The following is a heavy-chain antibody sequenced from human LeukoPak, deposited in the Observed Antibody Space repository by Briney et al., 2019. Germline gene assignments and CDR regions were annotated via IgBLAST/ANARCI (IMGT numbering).Heavy chain of an antibody. Sequence: PSETLSLTCTVSGGSISSYYWSWIRQPPGKGLEWIGYIYYSGSTNYNPSLKSRVTISVDTSKNQFSLKLSSVTAADTAVCYCARRAGGKVDYWGQGTLVTVSS. CDR1: GGSISSYY. D-gene: IGHD3-16*01. CDR2: IYYSGST. V-gene: IGHV4-59*08. J-gene: IGHJ4*02. CDR3: ARRAGGKVDY.